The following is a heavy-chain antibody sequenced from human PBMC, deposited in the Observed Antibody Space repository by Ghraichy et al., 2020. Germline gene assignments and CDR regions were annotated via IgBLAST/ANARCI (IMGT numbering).Heavy chain of an antibody. D-gene: IGHD6-6*01. CDR1: GGSISSGGYY. CDR2: INHSGST. Sequence: SETLSLTCTVSGGSISSGGYYWSWIRQPPGKGLEWIGEINHSGSTNYNPSLKSRVTISVDTSKNQFSLKLSSVTAADTAVYYCARSSIHSSSYFDYWGQGTLVTVSS. V-gene: IGHV4-39*07. J-gene: IGHJ4*02. CDR3: ARSSIHSSSYFDY.